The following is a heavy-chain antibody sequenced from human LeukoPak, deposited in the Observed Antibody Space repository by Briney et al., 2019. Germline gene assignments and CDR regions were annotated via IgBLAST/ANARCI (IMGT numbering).Heavy chain of an antibody. CDR1: GYTFTGYY. V-gene: IGHV1-2*02. J-gene: IGHJ6*03. D-gene: IGHD2-2*01. Sequence: ASVKVSCKASGYTFTGYYMHWVRQAPGQGLEWMGWINPNSGGTNYAQKFQGRVTMTRDTSISTAYMELSRLRPDDTAVYYCARGARCSSTSCRQNYYYYYMDVWGKGTTVTISS. CDR2: INPNSGGT. CDR3: ARGARCSSTSCRQNYYYYYMDV.